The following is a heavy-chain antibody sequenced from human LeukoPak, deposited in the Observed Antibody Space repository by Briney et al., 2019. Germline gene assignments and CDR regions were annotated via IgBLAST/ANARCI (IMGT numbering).Heavy chain of an antibody. CDR2: IYHSGNT. V-gene: IGHV4-4*09. CDR1: GASMSSNY. D-gene: IGHD6-19*01. CDR3: ASTRRAAVAGRFDS. Sequence: PSETLSLTCNVSGASMSSNYWSWIRQPPGKGLEWIGYIYHSGNTNYSPSLESRVTMSVDESKNQFSLRVHFVSAADTAVYYCASTRRAAVAGRFDSWGQGTLVAVSS. J-gene: IGHJ4*02.